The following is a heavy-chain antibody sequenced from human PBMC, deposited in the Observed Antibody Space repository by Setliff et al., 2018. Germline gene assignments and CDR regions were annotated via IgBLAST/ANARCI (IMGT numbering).Heavy chain of an antibody. Sequence: SETLSLTCAVSGGSMNGYYWSWIRQPAGKGLEWIGRIHSGGYTDFNPTLRSRVSMSVDTSANEFYLRMASVTSADTAVYYCVRSAAYCASDCYPRYFDSWGQGTLVTVSS. CDR2: IHSGGYT. CDR1: GGSMNGYY. J-gene: IGHJ4*02. CDR3: VRSAAYCASDCYPRYFDS. D-gene: IGHD2-21*01. V-gene: IGHV4-4*07.